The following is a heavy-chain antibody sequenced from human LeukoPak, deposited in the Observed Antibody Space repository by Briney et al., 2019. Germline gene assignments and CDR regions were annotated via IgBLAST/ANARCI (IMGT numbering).Heavy chain of an antibody. D-gene: IGHD1-7*01. CDR2: IWYDGSNK. J-gene: IGHJ3*02. Sequence: GRSLRLSCAASGFTFSSYGMHWVRQAPGKGLEWVAVIWYDGSNKYYADSVKGRFTISRDNSKNTLYLQMNSLSAEDTAVYYCAREYNWNYEGAFDIWGQGTMVTVSS. V-gene: IGHV3-33*01. CDR3: AREYNWNYEGAFDI. CDR1: GFTFSSYG.